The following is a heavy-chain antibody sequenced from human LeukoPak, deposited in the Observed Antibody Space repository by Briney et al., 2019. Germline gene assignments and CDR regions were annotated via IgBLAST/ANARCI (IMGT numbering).Heavy chain of an antibody. Sequence: QPGGSLRLSCAASGFTFSSYAMSWVRQAPGKGLEWVSAISGSGGSTYYADSVKGRFTISRDNSKNTLYLQMNSLRAEDTAVYYCAKGRIRLWLQEDAFDIWGQGTMVTVSS. CDR2: ISGSGGST. CDR3: AKGRIRLWLQEDAFDI. J-gene: IGHJ3*02. CDR1: GFTFSSYA. V-gene: IGHV3-23*01. D-gene: IGHD5-18*01.